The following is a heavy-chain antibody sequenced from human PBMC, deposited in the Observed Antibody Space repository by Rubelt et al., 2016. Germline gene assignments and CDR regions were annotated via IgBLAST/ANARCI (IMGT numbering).Heavy chain of an antibody. D-gene: IGHD2-15*01. CDR3: ARENNWSGGSCLDY. CDR2: IYYSGST. V-gene: IGHV4-31*03. CDR1: GGSISSGGYY. J-gene: IGHJ4*02. Sequence: QVQLQESGPGLVKPSQTLSLTCTVSGGSISSGGYYWSWIRQHPGKGLEWIGYIYYSGSTYYNPSLKSRVTISVDTSKNQVSLKLGSVTAADTAVYYCARENNWSGGSCLDYWGQGTLVTVSS.